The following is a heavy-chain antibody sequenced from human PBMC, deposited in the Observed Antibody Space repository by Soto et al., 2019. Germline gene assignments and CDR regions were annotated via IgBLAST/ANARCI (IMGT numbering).Heavy chain of an antibody. V-gene: IGHV4-4*02. CDR3: GRWTRAGTTFDY. CDR2: IYHSGST. Sequence: QVQLQESGPGLVKPSGTLSLTCAVSGGSISSSNWWSWVRQPPGKGLEWIGGIYHSGSTNYNQSRKSRVTITVDKSKNQCSLERSCVTAAGAAVYYCGRWTRAGTTFDYWGRGCLVSVSS. CDR1: GGSISSSNW. D-gene: IGHD4-17*01. J-gene: IGHJ4*02.